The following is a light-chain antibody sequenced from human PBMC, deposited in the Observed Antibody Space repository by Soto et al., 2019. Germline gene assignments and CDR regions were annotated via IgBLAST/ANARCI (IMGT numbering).Light chain of an antibody. Sequence: DIVLTQSPGTLSLSPGEGATLSCRASQSLTGGYLAWFQQKPGQTPRLLIYSASNRATGIPDRFSGSGSGTDFTLTISRLVPEDFVVYYCQQNGSLPITFGQGTRLEIK. J-gene: IGKJ5*01. CDR2: SAS. V-gene: IGKV3-20*01. CDR1: QSLTGGY. CDR3: QQNGSLPIT.